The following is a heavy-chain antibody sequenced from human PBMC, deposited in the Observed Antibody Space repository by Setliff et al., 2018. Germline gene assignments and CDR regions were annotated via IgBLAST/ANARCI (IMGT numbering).Heavy chain of an antibody. CDR3: ARYDSSGYSENYYFDY. CDR1: GYSISSGYY. V-gene: IGHV4-38-2*02. J-gene: IGHJ4*02. Sequence: SETLSLTCTVSGYSISSGYYWGWIRQPPGKGLEWIGSIYHSGSTYYNPSLKSRVTMFVDTSKNQFSLMLYSVTAADTAIYYCARYDSSGYSENYYFDYWGQGTLVTVS. D-gene: IGHD3-22*01. CDR2: IYHSGST.